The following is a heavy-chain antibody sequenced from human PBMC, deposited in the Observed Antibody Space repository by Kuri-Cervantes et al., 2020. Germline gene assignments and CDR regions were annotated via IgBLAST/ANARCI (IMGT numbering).Heavy chain of an antibody. CDR3: ARRQGAVRITMVRGVTRQYYFDY. J-gene: IGHJ4*02. D-gene: IGHD3-10*01. CDR2: ISSSSSYI. Sequence: GGSLRLSCAASGFTFSSYSMNWVRQAPGKGLEWVSSISSSSSYIYYADSLKGRFTISRDNAKNSLYLQMNSLRAEDTAVYYCARRQGAVRITMVRGVTRQYYFDYWGQGTLVTVSS. V-gene: IGHV3-21*01. CDR1: GFTFSSYS.